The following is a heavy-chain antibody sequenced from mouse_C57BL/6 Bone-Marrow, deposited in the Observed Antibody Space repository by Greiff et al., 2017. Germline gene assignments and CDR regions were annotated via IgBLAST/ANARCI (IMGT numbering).Heavy chain of an antibody. Sequence: EVKVVESGGGLVKPGGSLKLSCAASGFTFSSYAMSWVRQTPEKRLEWVATISDGGSYTYYPDNVKGRFTISRDNAKTNLYLQMSHLKSEDTAMYYCARRGITPAWFAYWGQGTLVTVSA. CDR2: ISDGGSYT. D-gene: IGHD2-4*01. V-gene: IGHV5-4*03. CDR3: ARRGITPAWFAY. CDR1: GFTFSSYA. J-gene: IGHJ3*01.